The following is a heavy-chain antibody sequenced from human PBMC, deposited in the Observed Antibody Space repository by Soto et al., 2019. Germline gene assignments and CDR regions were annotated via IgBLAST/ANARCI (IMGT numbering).Heavy chain of an antibody. J-gene: IGHJ6*02. CDR3: ARGNYSSSWYRLSWDYYYYGMDV. Sequence: QVQLQESGPGLVKPSGTLSLTCAVSGGSISSSNWWSWVRQPPGKGLEWIGEIYHSGSTNYNPSLKSRVTISVDKSKNQFSLKLSSVTAADTAVYYCARGNYSSSWYRLSWDYYYYGMDVWGQGTTVTVSS. V-gene: IGHV4-4*02. CDR2: IYHSGST. CDR1: GGSISSSNW. D-gene: IGHD6-13*01.